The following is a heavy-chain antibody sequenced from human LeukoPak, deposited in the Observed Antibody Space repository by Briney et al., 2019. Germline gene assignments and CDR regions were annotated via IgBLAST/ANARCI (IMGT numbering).Heavy chain of an antibody. CDR2: IYYSGNT. D-gene: IGHD2/OR15-2a*01. CDR3: ARDPQNWDGFDI. Sequence: SETLSLTCTVSGGSISSGDYYWSWIRQHPGKGLEWIGYIYYSGNTNYNPSLKSRVTISVDTSKNQSSLKLSSVTAADTAVYYCARDPQNWDGFDIWGQGTMVTVSS. J-gene: IGHJ3*02. CDR1: GGSISSGDYY. V-gene: IGHV4-31*03.